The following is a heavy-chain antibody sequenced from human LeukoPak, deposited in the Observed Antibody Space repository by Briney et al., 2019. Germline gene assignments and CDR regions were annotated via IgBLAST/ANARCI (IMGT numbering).Heavy chain of an antibody. V-gene: IGHV1-8*01. CDR2: MNPNSGNT. CDR1: GYTFTSYD. CDR3: ARAATVTRFDY. D-gene: IGHD4-17*01. J-gene: IGHJ4*02. Sequence: ASVKVSCKASGYTFTSYDINWVRQATGQGLEWMGWMNPNSGNTGYAQKFQGRVTMTRDTSTSTVYMELSSLRSEDTAVYYCARAATVTRFDYWGQGTLVTVSS.